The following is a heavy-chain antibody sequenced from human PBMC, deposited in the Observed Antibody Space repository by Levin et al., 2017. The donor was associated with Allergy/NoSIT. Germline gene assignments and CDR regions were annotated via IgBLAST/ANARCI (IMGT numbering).Heavy chain of an antibody. Sequence: PSETLSLTCTVSGGSISSSSYYWGWIRQPPGKGLEWIGSIYYSGSTYYNPSLKSRVTISVDTSKNQFSLKLSSVTAADTAVYYCARPLVCSSTSCLDYWGQGTLVTVSS. D-gene: IGHD2-2*01. CDR1: GGSISSSSYY. V-gene: IGHV4-39*01. J-gene: IGHJ4*02. CDR2: IYYSGST. CDR3: ARPLVCSSTSCLDY.